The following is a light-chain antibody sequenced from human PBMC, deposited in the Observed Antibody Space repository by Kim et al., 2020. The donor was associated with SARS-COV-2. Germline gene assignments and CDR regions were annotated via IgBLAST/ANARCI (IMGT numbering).Light chain of an antibody. CDR3: NSRGSSG. J-gene: IGLJ3*02. CDR2: GKE. Sequence: VAVAVGQTVRMTWQGDRLRKYYASGYKQKPGQAPELVFYGKESRPAGIPDRLSGSSSGNTAYLTITGAKAEDEDEYYCNSRGSSGFGGGTKVTVL. V-gene: IGLV3-19*01. CDR1: RLRKYY.